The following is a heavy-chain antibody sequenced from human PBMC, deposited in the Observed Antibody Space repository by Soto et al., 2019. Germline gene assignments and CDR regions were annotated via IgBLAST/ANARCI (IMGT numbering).Heavy chain of an antibody. J-gene: IGHJ4*02. Sequence: GGSLRVSCAASGSTFSNAWMSWVRQAPGKGLEWVGRIKSKSNGGTTDYAAPVKGRFTISRDDSKNTLFLQMNSLKTEDTAVCYCSTDLRLGKNYHSNPYLDFWGQGTLVTSPQ. CDR2: IKSKSNGGTT. D-gene: IGHD3-22*01. V-gene: IGHV3-15*01. CDR3: STDLRLGKNYHSNPYLDF. CDR1: GSTFSNAW.